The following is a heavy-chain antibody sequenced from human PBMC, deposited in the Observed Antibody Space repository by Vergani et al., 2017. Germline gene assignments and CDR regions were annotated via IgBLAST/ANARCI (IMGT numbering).Heavy chain of an antibody. CDR2: IYYSGST. Sequence: QVQLQESGPGLVKPSETLSLTCTVSGGSISNYYWSWIRQPPGKGLEWIGYIYYSGSTNYNPSLKSRVTISVDTSKNQFSLKLSAVTAADTAVYYWARHWNSFTVWAYWGQGTLVTVAA. CDR3: ARHWNSFTVWAY. CDR1: GGSISNYY. J-gene: IGHJ4*02. V-gene: IGHV4-59*08. D-gene: IGHD1/OR15-1a*01.